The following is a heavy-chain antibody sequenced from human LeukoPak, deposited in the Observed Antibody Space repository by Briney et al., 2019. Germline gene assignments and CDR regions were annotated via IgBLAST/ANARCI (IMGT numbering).Heavy chain of an antibody. Sequence: GASVKVSCKASGYTFTGYYMHWVRQAPGQGLEWMGWINPNSGDTNYAQKFQGRVTMTRDTSISTAYMELSRLRSDDTAVYYCARGSPVGITMVRGVIDYWGQGTLVTVSS. D-gene: IGHD3-10*01. CDR1: GYTFTGYY. CDR2: INPNSGDT. V-gene: IGHV1-2*02. J-gene: IGHJ4*02. CDR3: ARGSPVGITMVRGVIDY.